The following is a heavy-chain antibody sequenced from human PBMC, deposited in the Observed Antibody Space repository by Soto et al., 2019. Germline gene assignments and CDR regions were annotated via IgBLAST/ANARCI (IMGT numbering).Heavy chain of an antibody. D-gene: IGHD3-10*02. CDR3: ARAKACGPMCYIIDF. V-gene: IGHV3-30*04. CDR2: ISSDGSDK. CDR1: VFTFSSHA. J-gene: IGHJ4*02. Sequence: GSLRLSCAASVFTFSSHAMHWVRQSPGKGLEWVAIISSDGSDKTYADSVKGRFTLSRDSSNNAVYLQMDSLTSDDAAVYCCARAKACGPMCYIIDFWGQGTLVTVSS.